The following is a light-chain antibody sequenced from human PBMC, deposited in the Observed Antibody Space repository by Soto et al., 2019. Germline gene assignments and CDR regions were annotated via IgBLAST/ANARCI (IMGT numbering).Light chain of an antibody. CDR3: QQSYSTPYT. V-gene: IGKV1-39*01. CDR1: QSISSY. Sequence: DIQMTQSPSSLSSSLGERVTLTCRASQSISSYLNWYQQKPGKAPKLLIYAASSLQSGVPSRFSGSGSGTDFTLTISSLQSEDFATYYCQQSYSTPYTFGQGTKLDIK. J-gene: IGKJ2*01. CDR2: AAS.